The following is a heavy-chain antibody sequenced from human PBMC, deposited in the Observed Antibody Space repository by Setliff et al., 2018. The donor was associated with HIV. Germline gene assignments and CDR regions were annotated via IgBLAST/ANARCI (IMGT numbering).Heavy chain of an antibody. CDR3: ATYADRESNRFDP. D-gene: IGHD3-10*01. V-gene: IGHV4-34*01. J-gene: IGHJ5*02. CDR1: GESFSGYY. CDR2: INHSGTT. Sequence: SETLSLTCAVDGESFSGYYWSWIRQPPGKGLEWIGEINHSGTTNYTPSLKSRVTISVDTSKNQFSLKLSSVTAADTAVYYCATYADRESNRFDPWGQGILVTVSS.